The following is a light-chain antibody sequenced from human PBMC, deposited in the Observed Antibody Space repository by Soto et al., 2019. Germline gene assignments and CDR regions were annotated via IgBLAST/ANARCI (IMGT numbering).Light chain of an antibody. V-gene: IGKV3-20*01. CDR3: QQYGSSPHT. CDR2: GAS. J-gene: IGKJ2*01. Sequence: EIVLTQSPGTLSLSPGERATLSCRASQSVSSSYLAWYQHKPGQTPRLLIYGASSRATGIPDRFRGSGSGTDFTLTSSRLAPEDFAVYYCQQYGSSPHTFGQGTKLEIK. CDR1: QSVSSSY.